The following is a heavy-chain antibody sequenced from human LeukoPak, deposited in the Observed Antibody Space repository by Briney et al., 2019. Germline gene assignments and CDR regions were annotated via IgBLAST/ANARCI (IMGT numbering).Heavy chain of an antibody. D-gene: IGHD3-22*01. CDR2: FDPEDGET. V-gene: IGHV1-24*01. CDR3: TVEVQGYDSSGYSDY. J-gene: IGHJ4*02. CDR1: GYTLTELS. Sequence: GASVKVSCKVSGYTLTELSMHWVRQAPGKGLEWMGGFDPEDGETIYAQKFQGRVTMTEDTSTDTAYMELSSLRSGDTAVYYCTVEVQGYDSSGYSDYWGQGTLVTVSS.